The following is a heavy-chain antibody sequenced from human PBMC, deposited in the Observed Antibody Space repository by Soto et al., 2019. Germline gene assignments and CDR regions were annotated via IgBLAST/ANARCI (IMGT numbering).Heavy chain of an antibody. CDR2: IKGKTEGGTI. Sequence: GGSLRLSCAASGFTFSDAWMSWVRQAPGAGLEWVGLIKGKTEGGTIDYAAPVKARFTISRDASKNTLYLQMNSLRAEDTTVYYCARGVGATGAFDIWGQGTMVTVSS. D-gene: IGHD1-26*01. CDR1: GFTFSDAW. CDR3: ARGVGATGAFDI. J-gene: IGHJ3*02. V-gene: IGHV3-15*01.